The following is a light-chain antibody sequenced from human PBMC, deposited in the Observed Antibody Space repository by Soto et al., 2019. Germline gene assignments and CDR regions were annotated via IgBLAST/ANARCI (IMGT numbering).Light chain of an antibody. CDR2: GAS. J-gene: IGKJ1*01. CDR1: QSVGTN. V-gene: IGKV3-15*01. Sequence: EIVMTQSPATLSVSPGERATLFCRASQSVGTNLAWYQQKPGQDPRVVIYGASTRATGISASFSGSGSGTEFTLTISSLQSEDFAVYYCQQYDNWPRTFGTGTKVEIK. CDR3: QQYDNWPRT.